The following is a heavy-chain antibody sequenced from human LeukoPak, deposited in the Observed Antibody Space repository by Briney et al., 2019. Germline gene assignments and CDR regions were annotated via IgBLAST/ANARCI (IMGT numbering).Heavy chain of an antibody. D-gene: IGHD2-2*01. CDR1: GGTFSSYA. CDR2: INPNSGGT. V-gene: IGHV1-2*02. CDR3: ARDYCSSTSCDYYYYYGMDV. Sequence: ASVKVSCKASGGTFSSYAISWVRQAPGQGLEWMGWINPNSGGTNYAQKFQGRVTMTRDTSISTAYMELSRLRSDDTAVYYCARDYCSSTSCDYYYYYGMDVWGQGTTVTVSS. J-gene: IGHJ6*02.